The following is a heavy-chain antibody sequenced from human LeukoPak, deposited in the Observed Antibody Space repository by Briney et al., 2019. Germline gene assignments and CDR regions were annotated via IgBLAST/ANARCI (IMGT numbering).Heavy chain of an antibody. CDR2: IHPVDSDT. J-gene: IGHJ3*02. V-gene: IGHV5-51*01. CDR3: ARYRRYTSWSFSHDAFDI. CDR1: GYTFTTYW. Sequence: GDSLQISCKGSGYTFTTYWIGWVRQMPGKGLEWMGFIHPVDSDTKYSPSFQGQVTISADRSISAAYLQWNNLKASDTAMYYCARYRRYTSWSFSHDAFDIWGQGTTVTVSS. D-gene: IGHD6-6*01.